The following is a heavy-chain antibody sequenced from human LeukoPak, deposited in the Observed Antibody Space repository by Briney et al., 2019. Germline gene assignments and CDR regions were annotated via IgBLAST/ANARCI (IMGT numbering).Heavy chain of an antibody. D-gene: IGHD3-9*01. V-gene: IGHV4-59*08. J-gene: IGHJ4*02. CDR3: ARRENYDILTGAFDY. CDR1: GGSISSYY. Sequence: SGTLSLTCTVSGGSISSYYWSWIRQPPGKGLEWIGYIYYSGSTNYNPSLKSRVTISVDTSKNQFSLKLSSVTAADTAVYYCARRENYDILTGAFDYWGQGTLVTVSS. CDR2: IYYSGST.